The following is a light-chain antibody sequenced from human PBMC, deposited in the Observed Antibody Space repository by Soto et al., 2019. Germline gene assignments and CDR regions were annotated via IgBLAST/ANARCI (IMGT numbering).Light chain of an antibody. J-gene: IGLJ2*01. CDR3: SSYTRSSRF. CDR1: SGDVGGYNY. Sequence: QSALTQPASVSGSPGQSITISCTGTSGDVGGYNYVSWYQQHPGKAPKLLIYDVSNRPSGVSDRFSGSKSGNTASLTISGLQAEDEDDYYCSSYTRSSRFFGGGTKLTVL. V-gene: IGLV2-14*03. CDR2: DVS.